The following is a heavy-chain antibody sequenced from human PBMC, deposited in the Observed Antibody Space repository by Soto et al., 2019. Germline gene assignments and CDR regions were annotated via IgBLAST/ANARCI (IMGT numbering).Heavy chain of an antibody. Sequence: SGPTLVNPTQTLTLTCTFPGFSLSTSGGGVSWIRQPPGKALEWLALIYWHDDKRYSPSLKSRLTITKDTSKNQVVLTMTNVEHVDTATYYCAHRGGASVHLYYLAFSGRGALDTVSA. CDR1: GFSLSTSGGG. J-gene: IGHJ4*02. CDR2: IYWHDDK. V-gene: IGHV2-5*01. CDR3: AHRGGASVHLYYLAF. D-gene: IGHD3-16*01.